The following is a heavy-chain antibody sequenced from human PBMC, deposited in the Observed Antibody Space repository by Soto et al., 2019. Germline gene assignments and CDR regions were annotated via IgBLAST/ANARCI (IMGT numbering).Heavy chain of an antibody. CDR2: SIPIFGTA. D-gene: IGHD3-10*01. J-gene: IGHJ4*02. CDR1: GGTFSSYA. Sequence: QVQLVQSGSEVKKPGSSVKVSCKASGGTFSSYAISWVRQAPGQGLEWMGGSIPIFGTANYAQKFQGRVTITADESTSTAYMELSSLRSEDTAVYYCARDPRYYGSGSYEFDYWGQGTLVTVSS. CDR3: ARDPRYYGSGSYEFDY. V-gene: IGHV1-69*01.